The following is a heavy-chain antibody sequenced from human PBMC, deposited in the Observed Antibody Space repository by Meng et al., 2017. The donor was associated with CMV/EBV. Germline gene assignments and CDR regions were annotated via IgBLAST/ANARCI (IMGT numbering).Heavy chain of an antibody. Sequence: QVQLQESGPGLVKPSETLSLTCTVSGGSISSYYWSWIRQPPGKGLEWIGYIYYSGSTNYNPSLKSRVTISVDTSKNQFSLKLSSVTAADTAVYYCARETWGWVDYWGQGTLVTVSS. CDR3: ARETWGWVDY. D-gene: IGHD7-27*01. CDR2: IYYSGST. J-gene: IGHJ4*02. V-gene: IGHV4-59*01. CDR1: GGSISSYY.